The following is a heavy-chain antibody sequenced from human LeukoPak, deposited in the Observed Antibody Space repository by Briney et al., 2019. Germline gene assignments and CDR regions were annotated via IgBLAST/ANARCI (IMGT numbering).Heavy chain of an antibody. J-gene: IGHJ4*02. CDR3: ARDTSLRFLEWLPHFDY. CDR2: ISAYSGNT. CDR1: RYTFTSYG. D-gene: IGHD3-3*01. V-gene: IGHV1-18*01. Sequence: ASVKVSCKASRYTFTSYGISWVRQAPGQGLEWMGWISAYSGNTNYAQKLQGRVTMTTDTSTSTAYMELRSLRSDDTAVYYCARDTSLRFLEWLPHFDYWGQGTLVTVSS.